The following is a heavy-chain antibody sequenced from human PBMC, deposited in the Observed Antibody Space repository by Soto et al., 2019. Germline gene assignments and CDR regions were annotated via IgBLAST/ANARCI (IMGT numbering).Heavy chain of an antibody. V-gene: IGHV2-5*01. D-gene: IGHD6-19*01. CDR1: GSSLSASGVG. CDR2: IYWNDDQ. Sequence: SGPTLVNPTQTLTLTCTFSGSSLSASGVGVGWIRQPPGKALEWLALIYWNDDQRYSPSLKSRLTITKDTSKNQVVLTMTSMDPVDTATYYCAHIAPDSSGWYYFDYWGQGTLVTVSS. CDR3: AHIAPDSSGWYYFDY. J-gene: IGHJ4*02.